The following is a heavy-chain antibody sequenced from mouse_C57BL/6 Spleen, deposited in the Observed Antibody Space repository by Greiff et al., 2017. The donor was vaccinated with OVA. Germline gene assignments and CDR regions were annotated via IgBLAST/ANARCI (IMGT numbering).Heavy chain of an antibody. CDR2: IYPGSGST. Sequence: QVQLQQSGAELVKPGASVKMSCKASGYTFTSYWITWVKQRPGQGLEWIGDIYPGSGSTNYNEKFKSKATLTVDTSSSTAYMQLSSLTSEDSAVYYCARVNYDYDLWFAYWGQGTLVTVSA. CDR1: GYTFTSYW. CDR3: ARVNYDYDLWFAY. V-gene: IGHV1-55*01. D-gene: IGHD2-4*01. J-gene: IGHJ3*01.